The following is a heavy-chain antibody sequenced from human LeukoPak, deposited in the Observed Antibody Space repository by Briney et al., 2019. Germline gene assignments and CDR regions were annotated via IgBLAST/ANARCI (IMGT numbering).Heavy chain of an antibody. Sequence: GGSLRLSCAASGFTFSDYYVSWIRQAPGKGLEWVSYISSSGTTIFYADSVKGRFTISRDNAKNSLYLQMNSLRAEDTAVYYCARDGSYYYDSSHDYWGQGTLVTVSS. D-gene: IGHD3-22*01. V-gene: IGHV3-11*01. J-gene: IGHJ4*02. CDR2: ISSSGTTI. CDR3: ARDGSYYYDSSHDY. CDR1: GFTFSDYY.